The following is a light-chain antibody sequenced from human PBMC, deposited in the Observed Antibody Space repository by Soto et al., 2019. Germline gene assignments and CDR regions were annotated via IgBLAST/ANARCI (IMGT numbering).Light chain of an antibody. CDR3: QQRNNWPPIT. CDR1: QSVRSSY. Sequence: EIVLTQSPGTLSLSPGERATLSCMASQSVRSSYLAWYQQKPGQAPRLLIYDASTRATGIPARFSGSGSETDFTLTITSLEPEDFAVYYCQQRNNWPPITFGQGTRLEI. J-gene: IGKJ5*01. V-gene: IGKV3D-20*02. CDR2: DAS.